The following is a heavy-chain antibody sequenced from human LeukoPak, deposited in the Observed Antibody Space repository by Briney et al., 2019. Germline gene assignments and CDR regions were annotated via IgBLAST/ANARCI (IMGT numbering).Heavy chain of an antibody. CDR3: ARTPDIVVVPAAIGWFDP. V-gene: IGHV4-34*01. D-gene: IGHD2-2*01. CDR1: GGSFSGYY. CDR2: INHSGST. J-gene: IGHJ5*02. Sequence: SETLSLTCAVYGGSFSGYYWSWIRQPPGKGLEWIGEINHSGSTNYNPSLKSRVTISVDTSKNQFSLKLSSVTAADTAVYYCARTPDIVVVPAAIGWFDPWGRGTLVTVSS.